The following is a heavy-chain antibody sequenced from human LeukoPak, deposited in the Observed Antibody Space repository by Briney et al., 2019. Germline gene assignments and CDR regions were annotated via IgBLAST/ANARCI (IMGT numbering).Heavy chain of an antibody. CDR2: IYYSGST. D-gene: IGHD5-12*01. Sequence: SQTLSLTCTVSGGSISSGDYYWSWIRQPPGKGLEWIGYIYYSGSTYYNPSLKSRVIISVDTSKNQFSLKLSSVTAADTAVYYCARVGAGFRVASFDYWGQGTLVTVPS. V-gene: IGHV4-30-4*01. CDR3: ARVGAGFRVASFDY. CDR1: GGSISSGDYY. J-gene: IGHJ4*02.